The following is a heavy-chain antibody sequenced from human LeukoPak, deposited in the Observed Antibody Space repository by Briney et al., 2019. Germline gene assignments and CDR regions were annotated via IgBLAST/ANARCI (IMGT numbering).Heavy chain of an antibody. J-gene: IGHJ6*03. Sequence: EASVKVSCKASGYTLTSHGISWVRQAPGQGLEWMGWISAYNGNTNYAQKFQGRVSMTTDKSTSTAYMELRSLRSDDTAVYYCARDPGGYGYRADYYMDVWGKGTTVTISS. CDR2: ISAYNGNT. CDR1: GYTLTSHG. CDR3: ARDPGGYGYRADYYMDV. V-gene: IGHV1-18*01. D-gene: IGHD5-18*01.